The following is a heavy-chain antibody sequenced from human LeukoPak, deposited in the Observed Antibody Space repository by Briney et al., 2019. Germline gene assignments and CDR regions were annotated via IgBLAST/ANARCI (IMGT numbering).Heavy chain of an antibody. Sequence: SETLSLTSAVSGGSFSGYYWGWIRQAQGKGLEWIGEINHSGSTNYNPSLKSRVTISTDTSKNQFSLKLSSVTAADTAVYYCASLGDFWSSYWGQGTLVTVSS. CDR3: ASLGDFWSSY. V-gene: IGHV4-34*01. CDR2: INHSGST. J-gene: IGHJ4*02. D-gene: IGHD3-3*01. CDR1: GGSFSGYY.